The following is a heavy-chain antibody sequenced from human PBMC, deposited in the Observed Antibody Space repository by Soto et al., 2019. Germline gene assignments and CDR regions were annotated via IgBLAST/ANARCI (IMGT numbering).Heavy chain of an antibody. CDR2: IKSKTDGGTT. V-gene: IGHV3-15*01. D-gene: IGHD5-12*01. CDR3: TTALIEVARFDY. J-gene: IGHJ4*02. Sequence: PGGSLRLSCAASGFTFSNAWMSWVRQAPGKGLEWVGRIKSKTDGGTTDYAAPVKGRFTISRDDSKNTLYLQMNSLKTEDTAVYYCTTALIEVARFDYWGQGTLVTVSS. CDR1: GFTFSNAW.